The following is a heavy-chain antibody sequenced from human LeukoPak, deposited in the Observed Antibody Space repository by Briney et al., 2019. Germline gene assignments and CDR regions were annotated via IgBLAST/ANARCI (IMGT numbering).Heavy chain of an antibody. CDR3: AREGIVVVPAAIRYYYYGMDV. CDR2: ISYDGSNK. V-gene: IGHV3-30-3*01. CDR1: GFTFSSYA. D-gene: IGHD2-2*02. Sequence: GGSLRLSCAASGFTFSSYAMHWVRQAPGKGLEWVAVISYDGSNKYYADSVKGRFTISRDNSKNTLYLQMNSLRAEDTAVYYCAREGIVVVPAAIRYYYYGMDVWGQGTTVTVSS. J-gene: IGHJ6*02.